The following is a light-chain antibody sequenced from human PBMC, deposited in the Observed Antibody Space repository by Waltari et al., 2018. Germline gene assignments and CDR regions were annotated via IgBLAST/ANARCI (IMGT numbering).Light chain of an antibody. J-gene: IGKJ5*01. CDR1: QDFNYW. CDR2: EET. V-gene: IGKV1D-12*01. CDR3: QQANSFPRT. Sequence: DIQMTQSPSSVSASIGDRVTITCRACQDFNYWFAWYQQKSGRAPQVLIFEETRVQSGVPSRFSGSGSETECTLTIRSLQPEDFATYFCQQANSFPRTFGQGTRVEIK.